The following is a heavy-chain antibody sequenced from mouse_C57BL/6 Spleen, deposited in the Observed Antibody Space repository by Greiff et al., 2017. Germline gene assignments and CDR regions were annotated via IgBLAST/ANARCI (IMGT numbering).Heavy chain of an antibody. CDR2: IDPENGDT. J-gene: IGHJ1*03. V-gene: IGHV14-4*01. Sequence: EVHLVESGAELVRPGASVKLSCTASGFNIKDDYMHWVKQRPEQGLEWIGWIDPENGDTEYASKFQGKATITADTSSNTAYLQLSSLTSEDTAVYYCTTEGSRRRYWYFDVWGTGTTVTVSS. D-gene: IGHD1-1*01. CDR3: TTEGSRRRYWYFDV. CDR1: GFNIKDDY.